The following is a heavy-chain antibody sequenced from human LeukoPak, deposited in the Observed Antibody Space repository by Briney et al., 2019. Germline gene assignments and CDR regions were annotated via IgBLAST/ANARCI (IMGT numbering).Heavy chain of an antibody. J-gene: IGHJ4*02. V-gene: IGHV3-23*01. CDR2: LGGINGYT. D-gene: IGHD6-13*01. Sequence: PGGSLRLSCVASGFTISSYAMSWVRQPPGKGLEWVSSLGGINGYTYYAGSVKGRFTISRDNSKNTLYLQINSLRAEDTALYYCATIVSWQLDHWGQGTLVTVSS. CDR3: ATIVSWQLDH. CDR1: GFTISSYA.